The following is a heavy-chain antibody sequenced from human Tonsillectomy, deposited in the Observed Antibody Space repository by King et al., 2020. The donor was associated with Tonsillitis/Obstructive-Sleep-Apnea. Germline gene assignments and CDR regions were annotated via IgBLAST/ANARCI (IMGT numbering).Heavy chain of an antibody. V-gene: IGHV3-66*01. CDR3: AGEGYNYGSGLDV. D-gene: IGHD3-10*01. CDR2: IYSGGST. Sequence: VQLVESGGGLVQPGGSLRLSCAASGFTVSSNYMSWVRQAPGKGLEWVSVIYSGGSTYYADSVKGRFTISRDKSKNTLYLQMNSLRAEDTAVYYCAGEGYNYGSGLDVWGKGTTVTVSS. J-gene: IGHJ6*04. CDR1: GFTVSSNY.